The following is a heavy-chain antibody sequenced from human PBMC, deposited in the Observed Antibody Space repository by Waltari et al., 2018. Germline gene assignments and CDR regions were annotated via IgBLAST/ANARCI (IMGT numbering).Heavy chain of an antibody. Sequence: QVTLKESGPVLVKPTETLTLTCTVSGFSLSNARMGVSWIRQPPGKALEWLAHIFSNNEKSYSISGKSRATIAKDTSQSHVVHTMHHMDHVETDTYYGRPFVYFWSGPDDYWGQGTLVTVSS. J-gene: IGHJ4*02. D-gene: IGHD3-3*01. CDR1: GFSLSNARMG. CDR3: RPFVYFWSGPDDY. V-gene: IGHV2-26*02. CDR2: IFSNNEK.